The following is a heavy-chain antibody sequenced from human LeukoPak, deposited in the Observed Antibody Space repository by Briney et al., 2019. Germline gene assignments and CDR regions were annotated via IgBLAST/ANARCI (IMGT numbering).Heavy chain of an antibody. D-gene: IGHD3-9*01. CDR3: ARNILTGYSPFDY. Sequence: ASVKVSCKASGYTFTGYYMHWVRQAPGQGLEWMGWINPNSGGTNYAQKFQGRVTMTRDTSISTAYMELSRLRSDDTAVYYCARNILTGYSPFDYWGQGTLVTVSS. V-gene: IGHV1-2*02. J-gene: IGHJ4*02. CDR1: GYTFTGYY. CDR2: INPNSGGT.